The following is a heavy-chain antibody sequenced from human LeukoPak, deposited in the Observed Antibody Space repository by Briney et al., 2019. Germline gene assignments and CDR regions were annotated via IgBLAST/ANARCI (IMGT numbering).Heavy chain of an antibody. J-gene: IGHJ5*02. V-gene: IGHV4-61*02. CDR1: GGSISSDVYY. CDR3: AGTRRYCSGGSCYNWFDP. D-gene: IGHD2-15*01. CDR2: IYASGST. Sequence: SETLSLTCTVSGGSISSDVYYWSWIRQPAGKGPEWIGRIYASGSTTYNPSLKSRVTISIDTSKNQFSLKLSSVTAADTAVYYCAGTRRYCSGGSCYNWFDPWGQGTLVTVSS.